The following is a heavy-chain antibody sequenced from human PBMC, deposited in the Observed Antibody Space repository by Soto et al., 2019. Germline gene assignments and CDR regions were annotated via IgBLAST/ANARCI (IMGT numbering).Heavy chain of an antibody. V-gene: IGHV1-2*04. Sequence: QVQLVQSGAEVKMPGASVKVSCKASGYTFTGYYIHWVRQAPGQRLEWMGWINPNTGGTDYAQKSQGWRTTTRDPSMRTASMELTRLNSDDTAIYFCATGVYYAMDVWGPGTAVTASS. D-gene: IGHD2-8*01. CDR1: GYTFTGYY. CDR2: INPNTGGT. CDR3: ATGVYYAMDV. J-gene: IGHJ6*02.